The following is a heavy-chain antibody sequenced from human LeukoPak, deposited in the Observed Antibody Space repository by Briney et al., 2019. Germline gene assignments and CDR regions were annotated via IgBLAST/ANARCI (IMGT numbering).Heavy chain of an antibody. CDR2: IIPIFGTA. J-gene: IGHJ5*02. CDR1: GGTFSSYA. D-gene: IGHD3-22*01. Sequence: GSSVKVSCKASGGTFSSYAISWVRQAPGQGLEWMGGIIPIFGTANYAQKFQGRVTITADESTSTAYMELSSLRSEDTAVYYCARDSSTQNYYDSSGYYYQIIWFDPWGQGTLVTVSS. CDR3: ARDSSTQNYYDSSGYYYQIIWFDP. V-gene: IGHV1-69*01.